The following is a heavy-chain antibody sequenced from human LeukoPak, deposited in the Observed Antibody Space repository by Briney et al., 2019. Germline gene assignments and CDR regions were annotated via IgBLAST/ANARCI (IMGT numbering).Heavy chain of an antibody. CDR2: IIPIFGTA. CDR1: GGTFSSYA. V-gene: IGHV1-69*13. J-gene: IGHJ6*02. Sequence: SVKVSCRASGGTFSSYAISWVRQAPGQGLEWMGGIIPIFGTANYAQKFQGRVTITADESTSTAYMELSSLRSEDTAVYYCARGDLADYGDYPTPHYYYYGMDVWGQGTTVTVSS. D-gene: IGHD4-17*01. CDR3: ARGDLADYGDYPTPHYYYYGMDV.